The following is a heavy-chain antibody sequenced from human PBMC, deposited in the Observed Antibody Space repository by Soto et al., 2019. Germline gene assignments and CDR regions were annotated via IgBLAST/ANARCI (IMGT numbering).Heavy chain of an antibody. CDR2: ISGSSGNA. Sequence: QVQLVQSGAEVKNPGASVKVSGKTPGYTFTKYVVGWVRQAPGQGLEWMGWISGSSGNANYAEKVQGRITLTTDTSTSTAYIELRSLRSDDTAVYYCAREMAGLGGEYDYWGQGTLVTVSS. J-gene: IGHJ4*02. CDR3: AREMAGLGGEYDY. D-gene: IGHD3-16*01. CDR1: GYTFTKYV. V-gene: IGHV1-18*01.